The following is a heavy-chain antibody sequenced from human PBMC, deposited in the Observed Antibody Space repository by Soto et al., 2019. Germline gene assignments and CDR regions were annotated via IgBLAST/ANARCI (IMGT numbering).Heavy chain of an antibody. J-gene: IGHJ4*02. CDR1: GGSFSCYY. D-gene: IGHD3-9*01. CDR3: ARVLIGLTGPDLNFDY. V-gene: IGHV4-34*01. CDR2: INHSGST. Sequence: SETLSLTCAVYGGSFSCYYWSWIRQPPGKGLEWIGEINHSGSTNYNPSLKSRVTISVDTSKNQFSLKLSSVTAADTAVYYCARVLIGLTGPDLNFDYWGQGTLVTVSS.